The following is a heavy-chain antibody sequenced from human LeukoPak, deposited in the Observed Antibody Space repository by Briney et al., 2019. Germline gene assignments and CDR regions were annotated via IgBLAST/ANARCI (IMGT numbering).Heavy chain of an antibody. J-gene: IGHJ5*02. Sequence: GGSLRLSCAASGFTFDDYGMSWVRQAPGKGLEWVSGINWNGGSTGYADSVKGRFTISRDNAKNSLYLQMNSLRAEDTAVYYCARERDSSGWPLGNWFDPWGQGTLVTVSS. D-gene: IGHD6-19*01. CDR2: INWNGGST. CDR1: GFTFDDYG. CDR3: ARERDSSGWPLGNWFDP. V-gene: IGHV3-20*04.